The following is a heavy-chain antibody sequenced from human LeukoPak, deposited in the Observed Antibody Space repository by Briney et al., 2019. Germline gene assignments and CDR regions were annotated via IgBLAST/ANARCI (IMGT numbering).Heavy chain of an antibody. CDR3: ASLKNSYASSGYLVTDAFDI. Sequence: ASVKVSCKASGYTFTSNGISWVRQAPGQGLEWMGWISAYNGNTNYEQKLQGRVTMTTDTSTSTAYMELRSLRSDDTAVYYCASLKNSYASSGYLVTDAFDIWGQGTMVTVSS. V-gene: IGHV1-18*01. D-gene: IGHD3-22*01. CDR2: ISAYNGNT. CDR1: GYTFTSNG. J-gene: IGHJ3*02.